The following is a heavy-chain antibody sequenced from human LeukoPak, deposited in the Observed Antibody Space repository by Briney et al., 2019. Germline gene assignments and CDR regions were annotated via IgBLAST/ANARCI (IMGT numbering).Heavy chain of an antibody. D-gene: IGHD1-26*01. J-gene: IGHJ5*02. Sequence: SETLSLTCTVSGGSISSSSYYWGWIRQPPGKGLEWIGSIYYSGSTYYNPSLKSRVTISVDTSKNQFSLKLSSVTAADTAVYYCARDPRQGVGSYYGIDPWGQGTLVTVSS. CDR3: ARDPRQGVGSYYGIDP. CDR1: GGSISSSSYY. CDR2: IYYSGST. V-gene: IGHV4-39*07.